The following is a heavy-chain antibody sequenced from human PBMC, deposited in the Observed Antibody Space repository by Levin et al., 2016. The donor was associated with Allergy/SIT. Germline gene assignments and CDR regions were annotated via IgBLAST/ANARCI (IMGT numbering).Heavy chain of an antibody. CDR1: GYNFNSYW. CDR2: IDPSDSDV. CDR3: ARHRTLVPSNWFDS. D-gene: IGHD4/OR15-4a*01. J-gene: IGHJ5*01. V-gene: IGHV5-10-1*01. Sequence: GESLKISCKGSGYNFNSYWITWVRQMPGKGLEWMGKIDPSDSDVHYNPSFEGRVIISVDRSISTSYLYWTTLTASDTAMYYCARHRTLVPSNWFDSWGQGTLVTVSS.